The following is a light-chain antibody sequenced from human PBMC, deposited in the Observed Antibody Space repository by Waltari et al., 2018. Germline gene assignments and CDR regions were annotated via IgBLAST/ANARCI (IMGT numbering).Light chain of an antibody. CDR1: QSVSTN. Sequence: ETTMPHSPAPLSVSPGDRATLSCRASQSVSTNLAWYQQKPGQAPRLLIYGASTRAIGIPARFSGSGSGTEFTLTISSLQSEDFAVYYCQQYKTGYTFGQGTKLEIK. CDR2: GAS. J-gene: IGKJ2*01. V-gene: IGKV3-15*01. CDR3: QQYKTGYT.